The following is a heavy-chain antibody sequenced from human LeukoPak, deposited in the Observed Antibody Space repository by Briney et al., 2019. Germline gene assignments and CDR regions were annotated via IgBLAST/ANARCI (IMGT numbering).Heavy chain of an antibody. CDR2: IGTDGSST. Sequence: PGGSLRLSCAASGSTFSSYWMHWVRQAPGKGLVWVSRIGTDGSSTSYADSVKGRFTISRDNAKNTLYLQMNSLRAEDTAVYYCARDRYCSSASCYGGDYWGQGTLVTVSS. D-gene: IGHD2-2*01. J-gene: IGHJ4*02. CDR3: ARDRYCSSASCYGGDY. V-gene: IGHV3-74*01. CDR1: GSTFSSYW.